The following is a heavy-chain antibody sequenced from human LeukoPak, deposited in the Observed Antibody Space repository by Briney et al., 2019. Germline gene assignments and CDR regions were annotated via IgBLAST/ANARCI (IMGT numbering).Heavy chain of an antibody. CDR1: GGTFSSYA. D-gene: IGHD3-22*01. V-gene: IGHV1-69*04. J-gene: IGHJ4*02. CDR2: IIPILGIA. Sequence: GASVKVSCKASGGTFSSYAISWVRQAPGQGLEWMGRIIPILGIANYAQKFQGRVTITADKSTSTAYMELSSLRSEDTAVYYCRNNYYHGSSGYYYDYWGQGTLVTVSS. CDR3: RNNYYHGSSGYYYDY.